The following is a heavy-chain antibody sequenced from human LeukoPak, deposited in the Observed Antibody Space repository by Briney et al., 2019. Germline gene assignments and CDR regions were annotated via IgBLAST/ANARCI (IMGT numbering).Heavy chain of an antibody. CDR3: AKETKSSSWLYDY. J-gene: IGHJ4*02. CDR1: GGSISGSGYY. V-gene: IGHV4-61*02. CDR2: IYTSETT. D-gene: IGHD6-13*01. Sequence: PSETLSLTCTVSGGSISGSGYYWTWIRQPAGKGLEWIGRIYTSETTNYNPSLKSRVTMSVDTSKNQFSLKLRSVTAADTAMYYCAKETKSSSWLYDYWGQGSLVTVSS.